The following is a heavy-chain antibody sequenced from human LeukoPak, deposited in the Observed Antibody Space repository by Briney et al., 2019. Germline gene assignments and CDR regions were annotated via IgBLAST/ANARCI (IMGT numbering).Heavy chain of an antibody. Sequence: GASVKVSSTTSVYTFTTYGISWVRHAPGQGLEWMGWISAYNDNTNYVQKFQGRVTMTTDISKSTAYMELRSLRSDDTAVYYCARERSYYYDSSGYSGGDYWGQGTLVTVSS. CDR2: ISAYNDNT. CDR1: VYTFTTYG. V-gene: IGHV1-18*01. J-gene: IGHJ4*02. CDR3: ARERSYYYDSSGYSGGDY. D-gene: IGHD3-22*01.